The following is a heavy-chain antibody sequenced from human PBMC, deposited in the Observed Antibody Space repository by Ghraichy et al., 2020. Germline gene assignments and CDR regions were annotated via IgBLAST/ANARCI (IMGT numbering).Heavy chain of an antibody. Sequence: GGSLRLSCEASGFTFSSYAMSWVRQAPGKGLEWVSAISNSGGSTYYADSVKGRFTISRDNSKNTLYLQMNSLRAEDTAVYYCAKDVLWFGEVDAFDIWGQGTMVTVSS. J-gene: IGHJ3*02. CDR1: GFTFSSYA. D-gene: IGHD3-10*01. V-gene: IGHV3-23*01. CDR2: ISNSGGST. CDR3: AKDVLWFGEVDAFDI.